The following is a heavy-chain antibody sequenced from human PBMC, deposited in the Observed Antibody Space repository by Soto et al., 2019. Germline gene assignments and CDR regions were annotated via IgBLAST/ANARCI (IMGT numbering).Heavy chain of an antibody. Sequence: QMQLQASGPGLVKPSQTLSLTCTVSGGSISSGGYYWSWIRQHQGKGLEWIGTNYYSGSTYYNPSLKSRVTISVDTSKNQFSLKLSSVTAADTAVYYCARKFTVTTGFDYWGQGTLVTVSS. CDR1: GGSISSGGYY. CDR3: ARKFTVTTGFDY. CDR2: NYYSGST. V-gene: IGHV4-31*03. D-gene: IGHD4-4*01. J-gene: IGHJ4*02.